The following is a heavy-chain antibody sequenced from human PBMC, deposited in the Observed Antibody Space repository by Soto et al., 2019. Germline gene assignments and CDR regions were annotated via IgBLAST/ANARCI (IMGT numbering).Heavy chain of an antibody. CDR1: GFTFSSYA. V-gene: IGHV3-30*04. J-gene: IGHJ4*02. Sequence: QVQLVESGGGVVQPGRSLRLSCAASGFTFSSYAMHWVRQAPGKGLEWVAVISYDGRNKYYADSVKGRFTISRDNSKNTLYLQMNSLRAEDTAVYYCARDGSGYDLFIELGDWGQGTLVTVSS. CDR2: ISYDGRNK. D-gene: IGHD5-12*01. CDR3: ARDGSGYDLFIELGD.